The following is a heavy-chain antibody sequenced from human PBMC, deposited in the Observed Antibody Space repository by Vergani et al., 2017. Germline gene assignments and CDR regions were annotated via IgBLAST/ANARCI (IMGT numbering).Heavy chain of an antibody. CDR3: ARVRRGYSYGAFDY. CDR1: GGSFSGYY. D-gene: IGHD5-18*01. CDR2: INHSGST. V-gene: IGHV4-34*01. Sequence: QVQLQQWGAGLLKPSETLSLTCAVYGGSFSGYYWSWIRQPPGKGLEWIGEINHSGSTNYNPSLKSRVTISVDTSKNQFSLKLSSVTAADTAVYYCARVRRGYSYGAFDYWGQGTLVTVSS. J-gene: IGHJ4*02.